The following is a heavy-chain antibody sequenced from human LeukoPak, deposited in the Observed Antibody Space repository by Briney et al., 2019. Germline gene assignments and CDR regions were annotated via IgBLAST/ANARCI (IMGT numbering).Heavy chain of an antibody. CDR1: GFTFSNAW. Sequence: GGSLRLSCAASGFTFSNAWMSWVRQAPGKGLEWVGRIKSKTDGCTTDYAAPVKGRFTISRDNSKNTLYLQMNSLKTEDTAVYYCTLFWSGYYRVSRPSTRNDYWGQGTLVTVSS. V-gene: IGHV3-15*01. J-gene: IGHJ4*02. CDR3: TLFWSGYYRVSRPSTRNDY. CDR2: IKSKTDGCTT. D-gene: IGHD3-3*01.